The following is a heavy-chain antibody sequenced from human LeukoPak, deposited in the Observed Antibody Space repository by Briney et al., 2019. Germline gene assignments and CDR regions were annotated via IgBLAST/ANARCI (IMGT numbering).Heavy chain of an antibody. Sequence: GGSLRLSCAASGFTFSSYAMSWVRQAPGKGLEWVSAIRGSGGSTYYADSVKGRFTISRDNSKNTLYLQMNSLRAEDTAVYYCAKDARPGYSSSWSTYFDYWGQGTLVTVSS. CDR1: GFTFSSYA. D-gene: IGHD6-13*01. CDR2: IRGSGGST. J-gene: IGHJ4*02. V-gene: IGHV3-23*01. CDR3: AKDARPGYSSSWSTYFDY.